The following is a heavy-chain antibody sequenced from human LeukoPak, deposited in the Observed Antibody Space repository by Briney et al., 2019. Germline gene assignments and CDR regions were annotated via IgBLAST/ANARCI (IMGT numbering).Heavy chain of an antibody. Sequence: GGSLRLSCAASGFTFSSYSMNWVRQAPGKGLEWVSSISSSSSYIYYADSVKGRFTISRDNAKNSLYLQMNSLRAEDTAVYYCARDPGGVVVPLHFDYWGQGTLVTVSS. CDR2: ISSSSSYI. CDR1: GFTFSSYS. J-gene: IGHJ4*02. D-gene: IGHD2-2*01. V-gene: IGHV3-21*01. CDR3: ARDPGGVVVPLHFDY.